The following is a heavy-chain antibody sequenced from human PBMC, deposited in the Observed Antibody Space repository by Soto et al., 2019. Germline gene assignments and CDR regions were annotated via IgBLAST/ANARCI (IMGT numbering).Heavy chain of an antibody. D-gene: IGHD6-13*01. J-gene: IGHJ4*02. CDR2: ISGITGYR. V-gene: IGHV3-11*06. Sequence: QVQLVESGGGLVKPGGSLRLSCAASGFTFSDSYMSWIRQAPGKGLEWVSYISGITGYRGYADSVKGRFTISRENAKNSLYLHMNRVTDEDTAFYYCARGGGAAGDFDYWGQGTLVTVSS. CDR1: GFTFSDSY. CDR3: ARGGGAAGDFDY.